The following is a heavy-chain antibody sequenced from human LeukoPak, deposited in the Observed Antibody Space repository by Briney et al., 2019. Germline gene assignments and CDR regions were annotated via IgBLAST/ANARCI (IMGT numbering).Heavy chain of an antibody. CDR3: ARGGSSWYFLGY. D-gene: IGHD6-13*01. V-gene: IGHV3-53*01. Sequence: GGSLRLSCAASGFTVSSNYMSWVRQAPGKGLEWVSVIYSGGSAYYADSVKGRFTISRDNSKNTLYLQMNSLRAEDTAVYYCARGGSSWYFLGYWGQGTLVTVSS. CDR2: IYSGGSA. J-gene: IGHJ4*02. CDR1: GFTVSSNY.